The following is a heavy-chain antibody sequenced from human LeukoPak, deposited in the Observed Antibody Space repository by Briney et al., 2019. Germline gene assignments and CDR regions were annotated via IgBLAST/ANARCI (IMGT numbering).Heavy chain of an antibody. J-gene: IGHJ4*02. CDR1: GYSFTSYW. Sequence: GESLKISCKDSGYSFTSYWIAWVRQMPGKGLGWMGIIYPGDSDTRYSPSFQGQVTISADKSISTAYLQWSSLKASDTAMYYCARLSHSFAPVDYWGQGTLVTVSS. CDR2: IYPGDSDT. V-gene: IGHV5-51*01. D-gene: IGHD3-3*01. CDR3: ARLSHSFAPVDY.